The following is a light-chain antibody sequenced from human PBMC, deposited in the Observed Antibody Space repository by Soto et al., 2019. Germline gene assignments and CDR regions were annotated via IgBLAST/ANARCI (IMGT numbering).Light chain of an antibody. CDR1: SSNIGRNT. CDR2: DNN. J-gene: IGLJ1*01. CDR3: AAWDDSLTGLNA. Sequence: QSVLSQPPSASGTPRQRVAISCSGSSSNIGRNTVNWYQQLPGTAPKLLIYDNNRRPSGVPDRFSGSKSGTSASLAISGLQSEDEADYYCAAWDDSLTGLNAFGTGTKVTVL. V-gene: IGLV1-44*01.